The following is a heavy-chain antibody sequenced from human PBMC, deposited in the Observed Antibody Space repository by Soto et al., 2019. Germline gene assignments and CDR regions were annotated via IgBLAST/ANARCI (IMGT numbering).Heavy chain of an antibody. CDR1: GFTLDDYA. V-gene: IGHV3-9*01. CDR2: ISWNSGSI. CDR3: AKDMGYDLSPLGYFDY. D-gene: IGHD5-12*01. J-gene: IGHJ4*02. Sequence: EVQLVESGGGLVQPGRSLRLSCAASGFTLDDYAMHWVRQAPGKGLEWVSGISWNSGSIGYADSVKGRFTISRDNAKNSLYLQMNSLRSEDTALYYCAKDMGYDLSPLGYFDYWGQGTLVTVSS.